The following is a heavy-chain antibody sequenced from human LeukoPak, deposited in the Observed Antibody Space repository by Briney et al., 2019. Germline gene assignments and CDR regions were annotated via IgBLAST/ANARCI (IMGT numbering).Heavy chain of an antibody. D-gene: IGHD2-2*01. V-gene: IGHV3-21*01. CDR1: GFMFGDFG. CDR2: ISSGSAFI. Sequence: GGSLRLSCAASGFMFGDFGMNWVRQAPGKGPEWVSSISSGSAFINYADSVKGRFTISRDNAKNSLYLQMNSLRAEDTAVLYCVRGQGYCSSSRCSPGYYMDVWGKGTMVTVSS. CDR3: VRGQGYCSSSRCSPGYYMDV. J-gene: IGHJ6*03.